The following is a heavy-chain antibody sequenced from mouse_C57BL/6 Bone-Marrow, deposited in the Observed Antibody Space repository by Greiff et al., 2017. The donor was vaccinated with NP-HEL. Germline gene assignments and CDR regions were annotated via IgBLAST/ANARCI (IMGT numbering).Heavy chain of an antibody. CDR3: TLYDGYLYFDY. Sequence: VQLQQSGAELVRPGASVKLSCTASRFNIKDDYMHWVKQRPEQGLEWIGWIDPENGDTEYASKFQGKATITADTSSNTAYLQLSSLTSEDTAVYYCTLYDGYLYFDYWGQGTTLTVSS. J-gene: IGHJ2*01. CDR1: RFNIKDDY. CDR2: IDPENGDT. V-gene: IGHV14-4*01. D-gene: IGHD2-3*01.